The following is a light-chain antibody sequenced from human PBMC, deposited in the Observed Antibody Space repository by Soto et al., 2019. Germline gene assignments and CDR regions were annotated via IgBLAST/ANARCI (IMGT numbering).Light chain of an antibody. CDR3: AAWDDSLNGYV. Sequence: QSVLTQPPSASGTPGQRVTISCSGSSSNIGRNTVSWYQQVPGTAPKLLIYSNNQRPSGVPDRFSASKSGTSASLAISGLQSEDEADYYCAAWDDSLNGYVFGTGTKVTVL. J-gene: IGLJ1*01. CDR2: SNN. V-gene: IGLV1-44*01. CDR1: SSNIGRNT.